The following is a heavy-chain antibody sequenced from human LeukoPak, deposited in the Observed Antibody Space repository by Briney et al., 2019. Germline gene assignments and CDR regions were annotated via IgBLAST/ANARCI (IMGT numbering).Heavy chain of an antibody. V-gene: IGHV4-30-4*08. J-gene: IGHJ4*02. D-gene: IGHD6-25*01. Sequence: SSQTLSLTCTVSGGSISSGDVSWSWIRQPPGKGLEWIANIYYNGNTYYNPSLESRVTISVDTFKNQFSLKLNSVTAADTAVYYCARDLCGLDSWGQGTLVTVSS. CDR2: IYYNGNT. CDR1: GGSISSGDVS. CDR3: ARDLCGLDS.